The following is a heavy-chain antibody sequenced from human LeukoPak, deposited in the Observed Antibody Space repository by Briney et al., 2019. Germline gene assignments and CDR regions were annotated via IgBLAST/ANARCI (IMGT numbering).Heavy chain of an antibody. J-gene: IGHJ4*02. V-gene: IGHV3-23*01. CDR2: IGASGGTT. Sequence: PGGSLRLSCAASGFIFSNYVMSWVRQAPGKGLEWVSGIGASGGTTYYVDSVKGRFTISRDNSNNTLYLQMNSLRAEDTAVYYCAKIQGYCSSTSCYAMWFDYWGQGTLVTVSS. CDR3: AKIQGYCSSTSCYAMWFDY. D-gene: IGHD2-2*01. CDR1: GFIFSNYV.